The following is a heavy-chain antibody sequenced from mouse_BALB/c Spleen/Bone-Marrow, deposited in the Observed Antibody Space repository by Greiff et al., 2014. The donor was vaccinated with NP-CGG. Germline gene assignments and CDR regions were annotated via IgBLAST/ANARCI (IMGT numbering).Heavy chain of an antibody. CDR3: APYYYGRWFAN. CDR1: DFNIKDTY. Sequence: EVQLQQSGAELVKPGASVKLSCTASDFNIKDTYMHWVKQRPEQGLEWIGRIDPANGNIKYDPKFQGKATITADTSSNTAYLQLSSLTSEDTAVYYCAPYYYGRWFANWGQGTLVTVSA. J-gene: IGHJ3*01. V-gene: IGHV14-3*02. CDR2: IDPANGNI. D-gene: IGHD1-1*01.